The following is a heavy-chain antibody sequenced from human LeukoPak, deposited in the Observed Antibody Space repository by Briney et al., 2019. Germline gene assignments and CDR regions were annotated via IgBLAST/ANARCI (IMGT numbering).Heavy chain of an antibody. CDR2: MNPNSGNT. CDR1: GYTFTSYD. V-gene: IGHV1-8*01. D-gene: IGHD3-22*01. CDR3: AREEDSSGYYSFDY. Sequence: ASVKVSCKASGYTFTSYDINWVRQATGQGLEWMGWMNPNSGNTGYAQKFQGRVTMTRDTSISTAYMELSRLRSDDTAVYYCAREEDSSGYYSFDYWGQGTLVTVSS. J-gene: IGHJ4*02.